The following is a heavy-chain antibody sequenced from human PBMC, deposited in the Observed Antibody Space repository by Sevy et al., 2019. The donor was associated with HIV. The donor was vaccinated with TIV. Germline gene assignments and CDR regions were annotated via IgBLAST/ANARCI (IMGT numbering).Heavy chain of an antibody. Sequence: GGSLRLSCAASGFNLNKYGMRWVRQAPGKGLEYVASIKGDGSEKYYMDSVKGRFTISRDNAENSVYLQMNSLRAEDTAVYHCLRAGAFGTYDSWGQGTLVTVSS. D-gene: IGHD3-10*01. CDR3: LRAGAFGTYDS. J-gene: IGHJ4*02. CDR1: GFNLNKYG. V-gene: IGHV3-7*01. CDR2: IKGDGSEK.